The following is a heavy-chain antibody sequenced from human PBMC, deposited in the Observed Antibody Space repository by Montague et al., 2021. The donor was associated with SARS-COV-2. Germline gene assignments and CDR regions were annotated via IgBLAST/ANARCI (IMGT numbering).Heavy chain of an antibody. CDR2: ISYDGNNK. J-gene: IGHJ6*02. CDR1: GFTFSSYA. CDR3: ARELADYGMDV. Sequence: SLRLSCAASGFTFSSYAMHWVRQAPGKGLEWVAVISYDGNNKYYADSVKGRFTISRDNSKNTLYLQMNSLRAEDTAVYYCARELADYGMDVWGQGTTVTVSS. V-gene: IGHV3-30-3*01.